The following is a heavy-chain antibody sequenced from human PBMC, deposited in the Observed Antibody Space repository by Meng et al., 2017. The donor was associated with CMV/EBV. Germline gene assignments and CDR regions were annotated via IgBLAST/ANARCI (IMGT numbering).Heavy chain of an antibody. CDR3: AKRKGGYSYGDFDY. V-gene: IGHV3-30*02. Sequence: GGSLRLSCAASGFTFSSYGMHWVRPAPGKGLEWVAFIRYDGSNKYYADSVKGLFTISRDNSKNTPYLQINSLSSEDTAVYYCAKRKGGYSYGDFDYWGQGTLVTVSS. J-gene: IGHJ4*02. CDR2: IRYDGSNK. CDR1: GFTFSSYG. D-gene: IGHD5-18*01.